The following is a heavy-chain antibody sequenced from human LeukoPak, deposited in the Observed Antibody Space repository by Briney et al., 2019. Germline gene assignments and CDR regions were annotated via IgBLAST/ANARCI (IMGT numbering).Heavy chain of an antibody. Sequence: GGPLRLSCAASGFTFSDYYMSWIRQAPGKGVEGLSYIRSSSSYTNYAGSVKGRFTISRDNANDSLYLQMNRLRAEDTAFYYCARGPPTSSGYCPRSDLWGQGTLVTVSS. V-gene: IGHV3-11*05. CDR3: ARGPPTSSGYCPRSDL. CDR1: GFTFSDYY. J-gene: IGHJ5*02. D-gene: IGHD3-22*01. CDR2: IRSSSSYT.